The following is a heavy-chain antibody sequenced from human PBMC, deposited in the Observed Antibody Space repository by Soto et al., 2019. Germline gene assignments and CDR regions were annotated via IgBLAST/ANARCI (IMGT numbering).Heavy chain of an antibody. V-gene: IGHV3-11*01. CDR2: ISGSSSTI. J-gene: IGHJ4*02. Sequence: QVQLVESGGGLVMIGGSLRLSSAASGFNLSDHYMTWIRQAPGKGLEWVSYISGSSSTIYYADSVKGRFTISRDNAENSLYLQMSRLRAEDTAVYYCERDIRGADWGQGTLVTVSS. CDR3: ERDIRGAD. CDR1: GFNLSDHY. D-gene: IGHD3-10*01.